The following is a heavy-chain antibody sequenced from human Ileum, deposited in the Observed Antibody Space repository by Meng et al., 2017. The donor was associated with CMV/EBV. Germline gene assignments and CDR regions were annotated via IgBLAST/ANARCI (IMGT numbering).Heavy chain of an antibody. J-gene: IGHJ1*01. Sequence: QTLSLTCAISGDRVSGNNVAWNWIRLSPSRGLEWLGRTYYRSKWYSDYAVSVRSRLIINPDTSKNQFSLQLSSVTPEDSAVYYCARQYDNKLPHWGQGTLVTVSS. CDR3: ARQYDNKLPH. V-gene: IGHV6-1*01. CDR2: TYYRSKWYS. D-gene: IGHD3-22*01. CDR1: GDRVSGNNVA.